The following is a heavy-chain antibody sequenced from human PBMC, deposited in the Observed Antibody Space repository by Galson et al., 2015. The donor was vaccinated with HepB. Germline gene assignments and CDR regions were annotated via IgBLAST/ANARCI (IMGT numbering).Heavy chain of an antibody. CDR2: ISWDSGSI. CDR3: AKGAVVAPAASAEYFHH. V-gene: IGHV3-9*01. J-gene: IGHJ1*01. D-gene: IGHD2-2*01. CDR1: GFTFDDYA. Sequence: SLRLSCAASGFTFDDYAMHWVRQAPGKGLEWVSGISWDSGSIGYADSVKGRFTISRDNAKNSLYLQMNSLRVEDTAVYYCAKGAVVAPAASAEYFHHWGQGTLVTVSS.